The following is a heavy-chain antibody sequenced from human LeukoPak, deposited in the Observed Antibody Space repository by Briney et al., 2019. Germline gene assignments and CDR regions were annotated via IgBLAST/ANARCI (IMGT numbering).Heavy chain of an antibody. CDR3: AKSQQLELFFGPDAFDI. D-gene: IGHD1-1*01. CDR1: GFTFRSHA. Sequence: GGSLRLSCGASGFTFRSHAMNWVRQAPGKGLEWVSAITGSGAGGTDYADSVKGRFTISRDNSKDTVYLEMNSLRAEDTAVYYCAKSQQLELFFGPDAFDIWGQGTMVTVSS. J-gene: IGHJ3*02. V-gene: IGHV3-23*01. CDR2: ITGSGAGGT.